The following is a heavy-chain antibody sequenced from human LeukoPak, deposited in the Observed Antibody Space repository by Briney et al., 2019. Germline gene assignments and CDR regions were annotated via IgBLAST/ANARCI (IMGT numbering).Heavy chain of an antibody. J-gene: IGHJ4*02. Sequence: GGSLRLSCAASGFTFSTYIMNWVRQAPGKGLEWVSYISSSSSTIYYADSVKGRFSISRDNAKKSLYLQMNSLRVEDTAVYYCTSKAPLYDFWSSYYFYWGQGTLVTVSS. CDR2: ISSSSSTI. CDR1: GFTFSTYI. D-gene: IGHD3-3*01. V-gene: IGHV3-48*01. CDR3: TSKAPLYDFWSSYYFY.